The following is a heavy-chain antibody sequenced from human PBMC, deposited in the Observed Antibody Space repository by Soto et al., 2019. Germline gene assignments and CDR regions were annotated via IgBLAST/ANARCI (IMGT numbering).Heavy chain of an antibody. J-gene: IGHJ4*02. Sequence: GGSLRLSCAASGFTFSSYAMNWVRQAPGKGLEWVSAISDSGSTYYADSVKGRFTISRDNSKNTLYLQMNSLRAEDTAVYYCAKDSFLIDCSSTSCLYSFDYWGRGTQVTVSS. CDR1: GFTFSSYA. V-gene: IGHV3-23*01. CDR2: ISDSGST. D-gene: IGHD2-2*01. CDR3: AKDSFLIDCSSTSCLYSFDY.